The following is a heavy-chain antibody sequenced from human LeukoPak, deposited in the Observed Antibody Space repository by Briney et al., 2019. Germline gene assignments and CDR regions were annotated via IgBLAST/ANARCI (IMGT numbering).Heavy chain of an antibody. CDR2: ISGSGGST. J-gene: IGHJ4*02. Sequence: GGSLRLSCAASGFTFSSYAMSWVRQAPGKGLEWVSAISGSGGSTYYADSVKGRFTISRDNSKNTLYLQMNSLRAEDTAVYYCAKDNRDSSGWYVGYWGQGTLVTVSS. V-gene: IGHV3-23*01. CDR1: GFTFSSYA. CDR3: AKDNRDSSGWYVGY. D-gene: IGHD6-19*01.